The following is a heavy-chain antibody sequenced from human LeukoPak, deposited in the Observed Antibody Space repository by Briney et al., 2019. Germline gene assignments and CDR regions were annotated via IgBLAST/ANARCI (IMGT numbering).Heavy chain of an antibody. Sequence: PGGSLRLSCAASGFTFSNYWMSWVRQAPGKGLEWVANIKQDESEKFYVDSVKGRFTISRDNAKNSLYLQMNSLRAEDTALYYCAKDIRFPYSSSTIQWGQGTLVTVSS. J-gene: IGHJ4*02. V-gene: IGHV3-7*03. CDR2: IKQDESEK. CDR3: AKDIRFPYSSSTIQ. D-gene: IGHD6-13*01. CDR1: GFTFSNYW.